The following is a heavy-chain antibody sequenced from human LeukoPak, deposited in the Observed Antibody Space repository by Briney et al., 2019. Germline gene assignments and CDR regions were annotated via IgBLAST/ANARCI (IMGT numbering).Heavy chain of an antibody. CDR1: GFTFSTYA. CDR2: ISNDGGST. Sequence: AGGSLRLSCAASGFTFSTYAMHWVRQAPGKGLEYVSAISNDGGSTYYADSVKGRFTISRDNSKNTLYLQMGSLRAEDMAVYYCARDYYGSGSYFLDYWGQGAPVTVSS. D-gene: IGHD3-10*01. V-gene: IGHV3-64*02. J-gene: IGHJ4*02. CDR3: ARDYYGSGSYFLDY.